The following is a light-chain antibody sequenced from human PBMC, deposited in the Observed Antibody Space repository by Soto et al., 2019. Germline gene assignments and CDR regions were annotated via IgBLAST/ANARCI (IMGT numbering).Light chain of an antibody. CDR3: HQNNNWPPWT. CDR1: QSISTN. CDR2: AAS. Sequence: EIVVTQSPATLSVSPGERVILSCRASQSISTNLAWYQYIPGQAPRLLIYAASTRATGIPARFSGSGSGTDFTLSITSLQSEDYAVYYCHQNNNWPPWTFGQGTKV. V-gene: IGKV3-15*01. J-gene: IGKJ1*01.